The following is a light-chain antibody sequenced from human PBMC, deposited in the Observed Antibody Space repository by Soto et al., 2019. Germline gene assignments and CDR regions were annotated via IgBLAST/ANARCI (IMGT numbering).Light chain of an antibody. CDR1: QGISSY. Sequence: AIRMTQSPSSLSASTGDRVTITCQASQGISSYLAWYQQKPGKAPKLLIYAASTLQSGVPSRFSGSGSGTDFTLTISCLQSEDCATYYCQQYYSYPLTFGGGTKVEIK. CDR2: AAS. CDR3: QQYYSYPLT. J-gene: IGKJ4*01. V-gene: IGKV1-8*01.